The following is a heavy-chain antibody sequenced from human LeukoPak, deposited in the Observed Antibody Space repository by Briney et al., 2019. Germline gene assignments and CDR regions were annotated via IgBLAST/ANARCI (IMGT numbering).Heavy chain of an antibody. V-gene: IGHV1-8*01. Sequence: GASVKVSCKASGYTFTSYDINWVRQATGQGLEWMGWMNPNSGNTGYAQKFQGRVTMTRNTSISTAYMELSSLRSEDTAVYYCARAPTHYDFWSGYYLAYYYYGMDVWGQGTTVTVSS. J-gene: IGHJ6*02. CDR2: MNPNSGNT. D-gene: IGHD3-3*01. CDR1: GYTFTSYD. CDR3: ARAPTHYDFWSGYYLAYYYYGMDV.